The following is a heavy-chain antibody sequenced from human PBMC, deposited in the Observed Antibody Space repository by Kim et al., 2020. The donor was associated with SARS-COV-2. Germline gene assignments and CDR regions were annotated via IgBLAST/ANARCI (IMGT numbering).Heavy chain of an antibody. D-gene: IGHD2-15*01. J-gene: IGHJ5*02. V-gene: IGHV4-34*01. Sequence: SETLSLTCAVYGGSFSGYYWSWIRQPPGKGLEWIGEINHSGSTNYNPSLKSRVTISVDTSKNQFSLKLSSVTAADTAVYYCARDSLRGWFDPWGQGTLVTVSS. CDR3: ARDSLRGWFDP. CDR2: INHSGST. CDR1: GGSFSGYY.